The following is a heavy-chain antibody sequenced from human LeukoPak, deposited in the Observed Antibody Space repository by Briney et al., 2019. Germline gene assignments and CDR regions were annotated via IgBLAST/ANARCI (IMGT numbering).Heavy chain of an antibody. D-gene: IGHD2-8*02. CDR1: GGSIGSYY. CDR3: ARTLVMRWFDP. V-gene: IGHV4-59*01. J-gene: IGHJ5*02. Sequence: SETLSLTCTVSGGSIGSYYWNWIRQPPGKGLEWIGYIYYSGSTNYNPSLKSRVTISVDTSKNQFSLKLSSVTAADTAVYYCARTLVMRWFDPWGQGTLVTVSS. CDR2: IYYSGST.